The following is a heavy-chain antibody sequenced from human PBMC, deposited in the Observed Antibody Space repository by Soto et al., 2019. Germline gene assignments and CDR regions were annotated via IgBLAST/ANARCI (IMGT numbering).Heavy chain of an antibody. Sequence: QVQLQQWGAGLLKPSETLSLTCAVYGGSFRGYYWSWIRQPPGKGLEWIGEINHSGSTNYNPSLKSRVTISVDTSKNQFSLKLSSVTAGDTAVYYCARGWGRIFDYWGQGTLVTVSS. J-gene: IGHJ4*02. V-gene: IGHV4-34*01. CDR1: GGSFRGYY. CDR3: ARGWGRIFDY. D-gene: IGHD7-27*01. CDR2: INHSGST.